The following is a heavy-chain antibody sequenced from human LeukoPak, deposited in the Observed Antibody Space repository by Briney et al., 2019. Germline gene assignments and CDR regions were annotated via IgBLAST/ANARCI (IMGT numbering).Heavy chain of an antibody. V-gene: IGHV4-30-2*01. J-gene: IGHJ2*01. CDR3: ARDPRYCTNGVCYSNWYFDL. CDR1: GGSISSGGYS. D-gene: IGHD2-8*01. Sequence: PSETLSLTCAVSGGSISSGGYSWSWIRQPPGKGLEWIGYIYHSGSTYYNPSLKSRVTISVDTSKNQFSLKLSSVTAADTAVYYCARDPRYCTNGVCYSNWYFDLWGRGTLVTVSS. CDR2: IYHSGST.